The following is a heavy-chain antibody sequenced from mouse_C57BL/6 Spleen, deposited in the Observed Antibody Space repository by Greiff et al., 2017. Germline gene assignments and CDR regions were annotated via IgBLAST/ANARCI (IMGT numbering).Heavy chain of an antibody. CDR1: GYTFTDYY. CDR3: ARRDYHAMDY. CDR2: IYPGSGNT. J-gene: IGHJ4*01. Sequence: QVQLQQSGAELVRPGASVKLSCKASGYTFTDYYINWVKQRPGQGLEWIARIYPGSGNTYYNEKFKGKDTLTAEKSSSTAYMQLSSLTSEDSAVYFCARRDYHAMDYWGQGTSVTVSS. V-gene: IGHV1-76*01.